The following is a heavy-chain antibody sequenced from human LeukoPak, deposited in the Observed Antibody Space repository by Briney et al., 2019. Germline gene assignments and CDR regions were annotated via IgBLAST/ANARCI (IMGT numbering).Heavy chain of an antibody. CDR2: IYYSGST. D-gene: IGHD5-18*01. CDR3: ARDARGYSYGDR. CDR1: GGSISSYY. J-gene: IGHJ5*02. V-gene: IGHV4-59*01. Sequence: SETLSLTCTVSGGSISSYYWSWIRQPPGKVLEWIGYIYYSGSTNYNPSLESRVTISVDTSKNQFSLKLSSVTAADTAVYYCARDARGYSYGDRWGQGTLVTVSS.